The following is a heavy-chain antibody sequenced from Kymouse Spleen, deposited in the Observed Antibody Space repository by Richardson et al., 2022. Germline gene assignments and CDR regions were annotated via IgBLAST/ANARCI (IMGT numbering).Heavy chain of an antibody. Sequence: EVQLVESGGGLVQPGGSLRLSCAASGFTFSSYAMSWVRQAPGKGLEWVSAISGSGGSTYYADSVKGRFTISRDNSKNTLYLQMNSLRAEDTAVYYCASRITMVRGVPYYYYYGMDVWGQGTTVTVSS. CDR1: GFTFSSYA. D-gene: IGHD3-10*01. CDR2: ISGSGGST. V-gene: IGHV3-23*04. J-gene: IGHJ6*02. CDR3: ASRITMVRGVPYYYYYGMDV.